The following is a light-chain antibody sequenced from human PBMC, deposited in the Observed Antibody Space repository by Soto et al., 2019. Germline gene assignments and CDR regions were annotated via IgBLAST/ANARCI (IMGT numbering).Light chain of an antibody. CDR2: TTN. CDR1: NSNVGSQT. Sequence: QSVLTQPPSASETPGQRVTISCSGSNSNVGSQTVNWYQQFPGKAPKLLIHTTNQRPSGVPDRFSGSKSGTSASLAISGLQSEDEAEYFCAAWDGSLNGYVFGTGIKLTVL. CDR3: AAWDGSLNGYV. J-gene: IGLJ1*01. V-gene: IGLV1-44*01.